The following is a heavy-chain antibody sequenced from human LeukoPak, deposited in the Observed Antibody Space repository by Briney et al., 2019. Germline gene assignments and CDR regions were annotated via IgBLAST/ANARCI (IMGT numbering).Heavy chain of an antibody. CDR1: GGSISSGGYY. J-gene: IGHJ4*02. Sequence: SETLSLTCTVSGGSISSGGYYWSWIRQPPGKGLEWIGYIYHSGSTYYNPSLKSRVTISVDRSKNQFSLKLSSVTAADTAVYYCARGGAAAGTKPFDYWGQGTLVTVSS. CDR2: IYHSGST. CDR3: ARGGAAAGTKPFDY. V-gene: IGHV4-30-2*01. D-gene: IGHD6-13*01.